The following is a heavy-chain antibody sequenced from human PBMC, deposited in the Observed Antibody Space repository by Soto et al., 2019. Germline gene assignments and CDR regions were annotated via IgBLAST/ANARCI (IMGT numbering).Heavy chain of an antibody. CDR1: GYTFTSYG. D-gene: IGHD2-15*01. Sequence: QVQLVQSGAEVKKPGASVKVSCKASGYTFTSYGISWVRQAPGQGLEWMGWISAYNGNTNYEQKLQGRVTMTTDTSTSTAYMELRSLRSDDTAVYYCARGRYCSGGSCYPPWYFDLWGRGTLVTVSS. J-gene: IGHJ2*01. CDR3: ARGRYCSGGSCYPPWYFDL. CDR2: ISAYNGNT. V-gene: IGHV1-18*01.